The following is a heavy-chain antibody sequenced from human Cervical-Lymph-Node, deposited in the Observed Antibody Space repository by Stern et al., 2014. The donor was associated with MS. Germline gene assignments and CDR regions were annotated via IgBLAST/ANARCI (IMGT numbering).Heavy chain of an antibody. CDR2: IFPGGSDI. V-gene: IGHV5-51*01. CDR1: GYTFTSYW. CDR3: ARQRYFDY. Sequence: EVQLVQSGPEVKRPGESLKISCQASGYTFTSYWIGWVRQMPGKGLEWIAIIFPGGSDIRYRPSFQGQCTISADRSSSTAYLQWNNLKASDTAIYYCARQRYFDYWGQGTLVTVSS. J-gene: IGHJ4*02.